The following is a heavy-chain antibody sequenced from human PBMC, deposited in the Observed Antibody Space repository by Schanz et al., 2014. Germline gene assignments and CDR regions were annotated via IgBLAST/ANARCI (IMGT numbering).Heavy chain of an antibody. CDR1: GYSLNELS. CDR3: ARETTIITGGAFDV. J-gene: IGHJ3*01. Sequence: QVQLVQSGAEVKKPGASVKVSCKVSGYSLNELSMHWVRQAPGRGLEWMGGFHHEDGDTDYAQNFQGRLIMTTDTSTTTVYMELRGLRSDDTAVYYCARETTIITGGAFDVWGQGTMVTVSS. V-gene: IGHV1-24*01. D-gene: IGHD3-9*01. CDR2: FHHEDGDT.